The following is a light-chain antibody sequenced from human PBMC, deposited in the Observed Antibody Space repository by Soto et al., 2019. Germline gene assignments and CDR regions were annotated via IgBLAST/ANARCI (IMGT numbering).Light chain of an antibody. V-gene: IGKV1-27*01. CDR2: TAS. J-gene: IGKJ4*01. CDR1: QVIGNY. Sequence: DIQMTQSPSSVSASVGDRVTITCRASQVIGNYLAWYQHKSGRIPKLLIHTASTSPSGVPSRFNGSGSGTDFTFTINNLQPEDAATYYCQKHNGGDLTFGGGTKVEI. CDR3: QKHNGGDLT.